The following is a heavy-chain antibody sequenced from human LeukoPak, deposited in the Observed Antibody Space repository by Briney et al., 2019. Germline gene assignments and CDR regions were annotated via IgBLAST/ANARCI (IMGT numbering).Heavy chain of an antibody. D-gene: IGHD3-10*01. CDR2: ISAYNDNR. Sequence: ASVKVSCKASGYTFTNSGITWVRQAPGQGLEWMGWISAYNDNRNYARKLQGRVTMTTDTATSTAYMELRSLRSDDTAVYYCARDLRIEFGDLYDYYMDVWGKGTTVTISS. V-gene: IGHV1-18*01. CDR3: ARDLRIEFGDLYDYYMDV. J-gene: IGHJ6*03. CDR1: GYTFTNSG.